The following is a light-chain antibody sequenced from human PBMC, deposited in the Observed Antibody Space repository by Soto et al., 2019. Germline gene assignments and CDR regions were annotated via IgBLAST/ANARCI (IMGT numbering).Light chain of an antibody. V-gene: IGKV1-39*01. Sequence: DIQMTQSPSSLSASVGDRGAITCRASQSITTYLSWYQQKPGKAPELLIYSSSILQAGVPSRFSGSGSGTDFILTISSLQPEDFATYYCQQSYNTPRTFGQGTKVEIK. CDR1: QSITTY. CDR2: SSS. J-gene: IGKJ1*01. CDR3: QQSYNTPRT.